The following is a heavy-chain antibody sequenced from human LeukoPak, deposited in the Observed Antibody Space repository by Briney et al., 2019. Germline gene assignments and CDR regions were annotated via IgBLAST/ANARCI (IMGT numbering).Heavy chain of an antibody. V-gene: IGHV1-2*06. CDR2: IDPNSGGT. D-gene: IGHD3-16*01. CDR1: GYTFTGYY. J-gene: IGHJ4*02. CDR3: ARVCWASGDY. Sequence: GASVKVSCKTSGYTFTGYYIHWVRQAPGQGLEWLGRIDPNSGGTSYAHNFQGRVTMTRDTSISTAYMDLSSLRSDDTAVYYCARVCWASGDYWGQGTLVTVSS.